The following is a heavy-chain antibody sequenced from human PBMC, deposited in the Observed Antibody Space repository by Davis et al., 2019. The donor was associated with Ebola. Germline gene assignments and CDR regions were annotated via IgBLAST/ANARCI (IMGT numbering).Heavy chain of an antibody. J-gene: IGHJ6*02. CDR1: GGTFSTYI. CDR2: IIPILGVT. Sequence: SVKVSCKASGGTFSTYIINRVRQAPGQGLEWMGRIIPILGVTDYAQNFQGRVTITADKSTSTAYMELSSLRSEDTAVYYCAIGGGMDVWGQGTTVTVSS. V-gene: IGHV1-69*02. CDR3: AIGGGMDV.